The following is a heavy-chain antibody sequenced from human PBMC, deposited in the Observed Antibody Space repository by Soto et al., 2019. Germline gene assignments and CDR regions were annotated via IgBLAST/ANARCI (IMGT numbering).Heavy chain of an antibody. V-gene: IGHV3-73*02. D-gene: IGHD1-26*01. CDR1: GFTFSVSA. CDR3: ARLAEWEYYDGMDV. CDR2: IRSKADNYAT. J-gene: IGHJ6*02. Sequence: EVQLVESGGGLVQPGGSLKLSCAVSGFTFSVSAIHWVRQASGKGLEWVGRIRSKADNYATAYGASVKGRFSISRDDSKNTAYLQMSSLHTEDPAVYYCARLAEWEYYDGMDVWGQGTTVTVSS.